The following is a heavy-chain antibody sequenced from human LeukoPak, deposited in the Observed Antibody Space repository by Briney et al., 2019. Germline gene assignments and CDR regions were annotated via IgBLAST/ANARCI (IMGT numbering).Heavy chain of an antibody. CDR2: ISWNSGSI. CDR3: AKATSHYDILTGRAGGFDY. J-gene: IGHJ4*02. V-gene: IGHV3-9*01. D-gene: IGHD3-9*01. CDR1: GFTFDDYA. Sequence: GRSLRLSCAASGFTFDDYAMHWVRQAPGKGLEWVSGISWNSGSIGYADSVKGRFTISRDNAKNSLYLQMNSLRAEDTALYYCAKATSHYDILTGRAGGFDYWGQGTLVTVSS.